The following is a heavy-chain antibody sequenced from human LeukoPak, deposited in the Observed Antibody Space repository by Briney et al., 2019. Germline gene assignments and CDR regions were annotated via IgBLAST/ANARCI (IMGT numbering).Heavy chain of an antibody. CDR3: ARSPTITIFLRGSYYFDY. CDR1: GASISTYY. J-gene: IGHJ4*02. CDR2: IYTSGST. Sequence: PSETLSLTCSVSGASISTYYWSWIWQPAGKGLEWIGHIYTSGSTNYNPSLKSRVTMSVDTSKNQFSLKLSSVTAADTAVYYCARSPTITIFLRGSYYFDYWGQGTLVTVSS. V-gene: IGHV4-4*07. D-gene: IGHD3-9*01.